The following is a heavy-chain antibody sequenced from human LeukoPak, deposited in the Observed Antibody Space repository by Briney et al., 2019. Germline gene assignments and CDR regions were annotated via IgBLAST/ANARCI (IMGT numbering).Heavy chain of an antibody. D-gene: IGHD4-23*01. V-gene: IGHV4-34*01. CDR1: GGSFSGFY. CDR2: INHSGST. Sequence: PSETLSLTCAVYGGSFSGFYWSWIRQPPGKGLEWIGEINHSGSTNYNPSLKSRVTISVDTSKNQFSLKLSSVTAADTAVYYCARKYGSNAGYFDYWGQGALVTVSS. J-gene: IGHJ4*02. CDR3: ARKYGSNAGYFDY.